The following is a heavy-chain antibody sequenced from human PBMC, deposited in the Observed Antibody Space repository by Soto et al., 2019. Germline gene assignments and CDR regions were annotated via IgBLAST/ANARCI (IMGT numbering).Heavy chain of an antibody. D-gene: IGHD2-15*01. CDR2: MNPNSGNT. V-gene: IGHV1-8*01. J-gene: IGHJ4*02. Sequence: ASVKVSCKASGYTFPSYDINWVRQATGQGLEWMGWMNPNSGNTGYAQKFQSRVTMTRNTSISTAYMELSSLRSEDTAVYYCARGLWDCSGGSCYPDYWGQGTLDPVSS. CDR1: GYTFPSYD. CDR3: ARGLWDCSGGSCYPDY.